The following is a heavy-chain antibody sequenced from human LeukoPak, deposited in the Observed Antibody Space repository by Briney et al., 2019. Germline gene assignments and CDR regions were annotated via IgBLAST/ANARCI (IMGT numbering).Heavy chain of an antibody. CDR3: ARDQDVIFGAVSNAFDI. CDR1: GYTFTGYY. V-gene: IGHV1-2*02. D-gene: IGHD3-3*01. J-gene: IGHJ3*02. Sequence: ASVKVSCKASGYTFTGYYMHWVRQAPGQGVEWMGWINPNSGGTNYAQKFQGRVTMTRDTSISTAYMELSRLRSDDTAVYYCARDQDVIFGAVSNAFDIWGQGTMVTVSS. CDR2: INPNSGGT.